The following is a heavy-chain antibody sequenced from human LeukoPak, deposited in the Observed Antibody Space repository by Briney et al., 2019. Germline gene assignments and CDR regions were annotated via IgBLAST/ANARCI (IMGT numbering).Heavy chain of an antibody. Sequence: NPSETLSLTCTVSGGSISSSSYYWGWIRQPPGKGLEWIGSIYYSGSTYYNPSLKSRVTISVDTSKNQFSLKLSSVTAADTAVYYCARDQKSSSWFIEPPYYYGMDVWGQGTTVTVSS. J-gene: IGHJ6*02. V-gene: IGHV4-39*02. CDR1: GGSISSSSYY. CDR3: ARDQKSSSWFIEPPYYYGMDV. D-gene: IGHD6-13*01. CDR2: IYYSGST.